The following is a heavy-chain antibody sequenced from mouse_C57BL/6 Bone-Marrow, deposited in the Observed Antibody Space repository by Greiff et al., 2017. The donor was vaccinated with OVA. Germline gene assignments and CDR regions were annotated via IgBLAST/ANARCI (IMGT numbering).Heavy chain of an antibody. CDR2: IWWDDDK. CDR3: ARIYYYGSSLYYYAMDY. J-gene: IGHJ4*01. CDR1: GFSLSTFGMG. V-gene: IGHV8-8*01. D-gene: IGHD1-1*01. Sequence: QVTLKESGPGILQPSQTLSLTCSFSGFSLSTFGMGVGWIRQPSGKGLEWLAHIWWDDDKYYNPALKSRLTISKDTSKNQVFLKIANVDTADTATYYCARIYYYGSSLYYYAMDYWGQGTSVTVSS.